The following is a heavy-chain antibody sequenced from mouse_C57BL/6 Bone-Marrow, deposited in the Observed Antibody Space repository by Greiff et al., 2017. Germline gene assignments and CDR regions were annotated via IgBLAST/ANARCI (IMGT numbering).Heavy chain of an antibody. CDR2: IYPGSGST. D-gene: IGHD2-4*01. Sequence: QVQLQQSGAELVKPGASVKMSCKASGYTFTSYWLTWVKQRPGQGLEWIGDIYPGSGSTNYNEKFKSKATLTVDTSSSTAYMQLSSLTSEDSAVYYCARDEYDGGYFDYWGQGTTLTVSS. CDR3: ARDEYDGGYFDY. V-gene: IGHV1-55*01. J-gene: IGHJ2*01. CDR1: GYTFTSYW.